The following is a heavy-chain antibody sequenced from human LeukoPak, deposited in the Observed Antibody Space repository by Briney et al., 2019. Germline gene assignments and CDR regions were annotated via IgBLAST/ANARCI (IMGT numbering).Heavy chain of an antibody. CDR1: GGTFSSYA. D-gene: IGHD1-14*01. CDR2: IIPIFGTA. CDR3: ARDRGSCARLGSEGWFDP. Sequence: SVKVSCKASGGTFSSYAISWVRQAPGQGLEWMGGIIPIFGTANYAQKFQGRVTITADKSTSTAYMELSSLRSEDTAVYYCARDRGSCARLGSEGWFDPWGQGTLVTVSS. J-gene: IGHJ5*02. V-gene: IGHV1-69*06.